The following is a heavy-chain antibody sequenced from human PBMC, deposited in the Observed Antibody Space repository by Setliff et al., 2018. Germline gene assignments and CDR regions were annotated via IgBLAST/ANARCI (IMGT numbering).Heavy chain of an antibody. CDR3: ARDLYSSSSGGFYYYYYYMDV. J-gene: IGHJ6*03. Sequence: PSETLSLTCAVYGGSFSGYYWSWIRQPPGKGLEWIGEINHSGSTNYNPSLKSRVTISVDTSKNQFSLKLSSVIAADTAVYYCARDLYSSSSGGFYYYYYYMDVWGKGTTVTVSS. CDR2: INHSGST. CDR1: GGSFSGYY. V-gene: IGHV4-34*01. D-gene: IGHD6-6*01.